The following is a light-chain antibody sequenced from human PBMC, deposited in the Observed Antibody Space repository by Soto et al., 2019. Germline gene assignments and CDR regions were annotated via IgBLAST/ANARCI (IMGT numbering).Light chain of an antibody. J-gene: IGKJ1*01. V-gene: IGKV3-20*01. Sequence: EIVMTQFPATLSMSPGQRATLSCRASQSVSRSYLGWYQQKPGQAPRLLMYGASIRAAGVPVRFSGSGSGTEFTLTISRLEPEDFTVYYCHHYETFGQGTKVDI. CDR3: HHYET. CDR2: GAS. CDR1: QSVSRSY.